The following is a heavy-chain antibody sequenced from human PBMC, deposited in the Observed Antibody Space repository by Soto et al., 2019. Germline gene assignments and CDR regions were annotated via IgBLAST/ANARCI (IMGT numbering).Heavy chain of an antibody. CDR1: GFTFDDYA. J-gene: IGHJ6*02. CDR2: ISWDGGST. Sequence: GGSLRLSCAASGFTFDDYAMHWVRQAPGKGLEWVSLISWDGGSTYYADSVKGRFTISRDNSKNSLYLQMNSLRAEDTALYYCAKAPYYYYGMDVWGQGTTVTVSS. V-gene: IGHV3-43D*03. CDR3: AKAPYYYYGMDV.